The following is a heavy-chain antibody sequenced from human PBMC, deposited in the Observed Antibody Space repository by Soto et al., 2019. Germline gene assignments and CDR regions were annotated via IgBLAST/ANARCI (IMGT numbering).Heavy chain of an antibody. CDR3: ASSADSYYYYCMDV. J-gene: IGHJ6*02. Sequence: QLQLQESGPGLVKPSETLSLTCTVSGGSISSSSYYWGWIRQPPGKGLEWIVSIYYSGSTHYNPSLKGRFSICVDPSKNQFSLSGCSVSDAATAVYCCASSADSYYYYCMDVWGQGATVTV. CDR2: IYYSGST. D-gene: IGHD4-4*01. CDR1: GGSISSSSYY. V-gene: IGHV4-39*01.